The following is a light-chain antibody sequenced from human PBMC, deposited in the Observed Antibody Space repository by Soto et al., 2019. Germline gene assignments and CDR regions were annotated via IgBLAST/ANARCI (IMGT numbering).Light chain of an antibody. Sequence: DIVMTQSPDSLAVSLGERATINCKSSQSVLYSSNNKNYLAWYQQKPGQPPKLLIYWASTRESGVPDRFSGSGSGTDFTLTISSLQAEDVAVYYCQQDYSTLLTFGQGTKVEIK. CDR1: QSVLYSSNNKNY. CDR3: QQDYSTLLT. V-gene: IGKV4-1*01. J-gene: IGKJ1*01. CDR2: WAS.